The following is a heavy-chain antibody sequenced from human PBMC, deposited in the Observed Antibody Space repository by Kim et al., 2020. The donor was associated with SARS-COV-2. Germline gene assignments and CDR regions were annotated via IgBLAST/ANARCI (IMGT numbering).Heavy chain of an antibody. D-gene: IGHD3-3*01. CDR3: AKGFWSGYYGSDY. Sequence: YADSVEGRFTVSRDNSKNTLFLQMSSLRAEDTAVYYCAKGFWSGYYGSDYWGQGTLVTVSS. V-gene: IGHV3-23*01. J-gene: IGHJ4*02.